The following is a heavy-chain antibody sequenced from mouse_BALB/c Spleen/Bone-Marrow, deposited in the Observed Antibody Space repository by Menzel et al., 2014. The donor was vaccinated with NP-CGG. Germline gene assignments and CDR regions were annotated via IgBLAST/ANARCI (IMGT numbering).Heavy chain of an antibody. D-gene: IGHD1-2*01. CDR2: INPDSSTI. Sequence: EVKLMESGGGLVQPGGSLKLSCAASGFDFSRFWLSWVRQAPGKGLEWIGEINPDSSTINYTPSLKDKFIISRDNAKNTPYLQMSKVRSEDTALYYCAKNYYYGYVAYWGQGTLVTVSA. V-gene: IGHV4-1*02. CDR1: GFDFSRFW. J-gene: IGHJ3*01. CDR3: AKNYYYGYVAY.